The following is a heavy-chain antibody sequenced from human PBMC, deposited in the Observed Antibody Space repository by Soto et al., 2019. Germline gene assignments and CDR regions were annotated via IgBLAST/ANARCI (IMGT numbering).Heavy chain of an antibody. V-gene: IGHV3-21*01. J-gene: IGHJ6*02. CDR2: ISSSSFSI. D-gene: IGHD6-6*01. CDR3: ARNESSNIYGMDV. CDR1: GFTFSSYS. Sequence: GGSLRLSCAASGFTFSSYSMNWVRQAPGKGLEWVSSISSSSFSINYADSVKGRFSISRDNAQNSLHLQMNNLRAEDTAVYYCARNESSNIYGMDVWGQGTTVTVSS.